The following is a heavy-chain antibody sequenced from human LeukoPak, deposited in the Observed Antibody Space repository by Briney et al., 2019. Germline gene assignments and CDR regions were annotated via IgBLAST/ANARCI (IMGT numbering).Heavy chain of an antibody. V-gene: IGHV3-23*01. CDR3: AKEYRTRITIFGAGTPGNWFDP. CDR1: GFTFSSYA. D-gene: IGHD3-3*01. J-gene: IGHJ5*02. Sequence: SGGSLRLSCAASGFTFSSYAMSWVRQAPWKGLEWVSAISGSGGSTYYADSVKGRFTISRDNSKNTLYLQMNSLRAEDTAVYYCAKEYRTRITIFGAGTPGNWFDPWGQGTLVTVSS. CDR2: ISGSGGST.